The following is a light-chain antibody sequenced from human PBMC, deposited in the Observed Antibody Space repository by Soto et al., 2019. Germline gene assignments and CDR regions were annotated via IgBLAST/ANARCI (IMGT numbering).Light chain of an antibody. V-gene: IGLV7-43*01. Sequence: QTVVTQEPSLTVSPGGTVTLTCASSTGAVTSGHYPNWFQQKPGQAPRALIYTTVNKHFWTPARFSGSLLRGKAALTLSGVLPEDEAEYYCLLYYGGARVFGGGTQLTVL. CDR2: TTV. J-gene: IGLJ3*02. CDR1: TGAVTSGHY. CDR3: LLYYGGARV.